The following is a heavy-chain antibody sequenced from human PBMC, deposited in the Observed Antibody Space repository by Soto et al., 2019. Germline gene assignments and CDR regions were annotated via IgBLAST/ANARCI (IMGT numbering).Heavy chain of an antibody. D-gene: IGHD6-13*01. CDR1: GGSISSYY. J-gene: IGHJ5*02. CDR2: IYYSGST. Sequence: YLTCTVSGGSISSYYWSWIRQPPGKRLEWIGYIYYSGSTNYNPSLKSRVTISVDTSKNQFSLKLSSVTAADTAVYYCARISSSWYARDLFDPWGQGTLDTGSS. V-gene: IGHV4-59*01. CDR3: ARISSSWYARDLFDP.